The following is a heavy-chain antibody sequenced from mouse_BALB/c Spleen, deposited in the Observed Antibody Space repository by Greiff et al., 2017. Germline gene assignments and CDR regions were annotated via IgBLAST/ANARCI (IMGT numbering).Heavy chain of an antibody. J-gene: IGHJ3*01. V-gene: IGHV7-3*02. CDR3: ARVLYGNYGFAY. CDR2: IRNKANGYTT. D-gene: IGHD2-1*01. CDR1: GFTFTDYY. Sequence: EVMLVESGGGLVQPGGSLRLSCATSGFTFTDYYMSWVRQPPGKALEWLGFIRNKANGYTTEYSASVKGRFTISRDNSQSILYLQMNTLRAEDSATYYCARVLYGNYGFAYWGQGTLVTVSA.